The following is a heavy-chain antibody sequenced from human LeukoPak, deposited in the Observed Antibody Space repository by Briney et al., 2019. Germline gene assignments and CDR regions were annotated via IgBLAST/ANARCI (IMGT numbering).Heavy chain of an antibody. J-gene: IGHJ4*02. V-gene: IGHV3-11*01. Sequence: GGSLRLSCAASGFTFSDYYMTWIRQAPGRGLEWVSYISSSGSTKYYADSVRGRFTISRDDAKNSLYLQMNSLRAEDTALYYCAKDSGYDYVWGSYREDPNYFDYWGQGTLVTVSS. CDR2: ISSSGSTK. CDR1: GFTFSDYY. CDR3: AKDSGYDYVWGSYREDPNYFDY. D-gene: IGHD3-16*02.